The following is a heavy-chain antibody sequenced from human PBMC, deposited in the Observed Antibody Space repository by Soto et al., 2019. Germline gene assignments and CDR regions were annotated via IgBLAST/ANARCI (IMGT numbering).Heavy chain of an antibody. J-gene: IGHJ3*02. CDR2: TYYRSKWYN. CDR3: ARWIQGSDAFEI. CDR1: GDSGPSKSAA. Sequence: SNSLSQTCGTSGDSGPSKSAAWNWIRQSPSRGIEWLGRTYYRSKWYNNYAISVKSRITIHPEKYKNQLSLQLNSVTPEDTAVYYCARWIQGSDAFEIWAQGTMVTVSS. D-gene: IGHD5-18*01. V-gene: IGHV6-1*01.